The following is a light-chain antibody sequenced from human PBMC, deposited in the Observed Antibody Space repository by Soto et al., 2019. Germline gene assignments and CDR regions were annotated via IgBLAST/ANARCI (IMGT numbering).Light chain of an antibody. CDR1: QSISSW. J-gene: IGKJ4*01. CDR3: QQFISSPLT. CDR2: DAS. Sequence: IQMTQSPSTLSASVGDRVTITCRASQSISSWLAWYQQKPGKAPKLLIYDASSLESGVPSRFSGSGSGTEFTLTISSLQPDDVAVYYCQQFISSPLTFGGGTKVDIK. V-gene: IGKV1-5*01.